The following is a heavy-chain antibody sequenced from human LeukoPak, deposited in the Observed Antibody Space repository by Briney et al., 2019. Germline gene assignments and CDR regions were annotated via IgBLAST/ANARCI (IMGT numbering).Heavy chain of an antibody. CDR3: AKFEGLCGSANTCYHFDC. V-gene: IGHV3-23*01. CDR2: LSGSGGST. Sequence: GGSLRFSCDASGFTFSTYAMSWVRQAPGEGLEWVSGLSGSGGSTWYADSVKGRFTISRDNSKNTVYLHMNSLRAEDTAVYYCAKFEGLCGSANTCYHFDCWGQGTLVTVSP. CDR1: GFTFSTYA. D-gene: IGHD2-2*01. J-gene: IGHJ4*02.